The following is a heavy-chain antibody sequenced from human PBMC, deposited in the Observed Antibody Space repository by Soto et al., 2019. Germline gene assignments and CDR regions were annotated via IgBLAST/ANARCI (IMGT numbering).Heavy chain of an antibody. CDR3: ARGRTVRNYADDSSDYFYFFDY. CDR2: VYYTGST. CDR1: GDSISTFY. D-gene: IGHD3-22*01. J-gene: IGHJ4*02. Sequence: SETLSLTXTVSGDSISTFYWGWMRQSPGKELEWIGYVYYTGSTNYNPSLKSRVTISVDRSKNQFSLKLTSANAADTAVYYCARGRTVRNYADDSSDYFYFFDYWGQGTQVTV. V-gene: IGHV4-59*01.